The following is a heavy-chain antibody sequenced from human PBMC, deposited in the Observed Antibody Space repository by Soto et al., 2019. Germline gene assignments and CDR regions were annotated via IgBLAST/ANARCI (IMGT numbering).Heavy chain of an antibody. Sequence: EVQLVESGGGLVQPGGSLRLSCAASGFTFSSYWMSWVRQAPGKGLEWVANIKQDGSEKYYVDSVKGRFTISRDNAKNSLYLQMNSLGAEDTAVYYCARDLGIVVVTANYNWFDPWGQGTLVTVSS. CDR2: IKQDGSEK. V-gene: IGHV3-7*03. CDR3: ARDLGIVVVTANYNWFDP. J-gene: IGHJ5*02. CDR1: GFTFSSYW. D-gene: IGHD2-21*02.